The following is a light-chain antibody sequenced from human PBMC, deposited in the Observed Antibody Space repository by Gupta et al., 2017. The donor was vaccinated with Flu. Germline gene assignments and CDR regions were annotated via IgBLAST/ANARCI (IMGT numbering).Light chain of an antibody. J-gene: IGLJ1*01. CDR1: SANTGANFP. V-gene: IGLV1-40*01. CDR2: ANN. CDR3: QSYDSSLGGYV. Sequence: VTTASTGSSANTGANFPVHCYHTLPAPAPNLLIYANNNRPSGVPDRFSGSKSGTSASLAITGLQAEDEADYYCQSYDSSLGGYVFGTGTEVTVL.